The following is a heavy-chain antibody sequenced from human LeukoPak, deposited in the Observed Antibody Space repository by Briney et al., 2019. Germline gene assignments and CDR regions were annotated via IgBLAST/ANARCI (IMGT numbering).Heavy chain of an antibody. CDR2: INPNSGGT. J-gene: IGHJ3*02. CDR3: ARGGLLGITGTTDAFDI. V-gene: IGHV1-2*04. D-gene: IGHD1-20*01. CDR1: GYTFTGYY. Sequence: ASVKVSCKASGYTFTGYYMHWVRQAPGQGLEWMGWINPNSGGTNYAQKFQGWVTMTRDTSISTAYMELSRLRSDDTAVYYCARGGLLGITGTTDAFDIWGQGTMVTVSS.